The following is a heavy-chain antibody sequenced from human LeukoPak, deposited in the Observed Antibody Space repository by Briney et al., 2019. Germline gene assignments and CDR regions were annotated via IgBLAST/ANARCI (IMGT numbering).Heavy chain of an antibody. D-gene: IGHD3-22*01. CDR1: GGSISSYY. CDR3: ARVTGYMIEDYFDY. J-gene: IGHJ4*02. Sequence: SETLSLTCTVSGGSISSYYWSWIRQPPGKGLEWIGYIYYSGSTNYNLSLKSRVTISVDTSKNQFSLRLSSVTAADTAVYYCARVTGYMIEDYFDYWGQGTLVTVSS. CDR2: IYYSGST. V-gene: IGHV4-59*01.